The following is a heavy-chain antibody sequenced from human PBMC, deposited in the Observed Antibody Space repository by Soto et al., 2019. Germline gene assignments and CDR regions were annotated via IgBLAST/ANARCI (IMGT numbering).Heavy chain of an antibody. J-gene: IGHJ1*01. V-gene: IGHV3-21*01. CDR2: ISSSSSYI. CDR1: GFTFSSYS. CDR3: AGDRYYYDSSGYYSGFQH. D-gene: IGHD3-22*01. Sequence: LRLSCAASGFTFSSYSMNWVRQAPGKGLEWVSSISSSSSYIYYADSVKGRFTISRDNAKNSLYLQMNSLRAEDTAVYYCAGDRYYYDSSGYYSGFQHWGQGTLVTVSS.